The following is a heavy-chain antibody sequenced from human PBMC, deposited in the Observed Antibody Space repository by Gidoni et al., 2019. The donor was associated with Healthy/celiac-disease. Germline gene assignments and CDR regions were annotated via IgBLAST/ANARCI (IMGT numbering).Heavy chain of an antibody. V-gene: IGHV1-69*02. CDR3: ARAGSTAFGTYYGMDV. CDR2: IIPSLGIA. D-gene: IGHD3-10*01. Sequence: QVQLVQSGAEVKKPGSSVKVSCQASGCTFSSYTISWVRQAPGQGLEWMGRIIPSLGIANYAQKFQGRVTITADKSTSTAYMELSSLRSEDTAVYYCARAGSTAFGTYYGMDVWGQGTTVTVSS. CDR1: GCTFSSYT. J-gene: IGHJ6*02.